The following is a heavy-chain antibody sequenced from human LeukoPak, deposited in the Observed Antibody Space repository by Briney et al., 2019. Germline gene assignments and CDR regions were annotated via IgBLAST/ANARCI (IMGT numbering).Heavy chain of an antibody. CDR1: GYTFTNYY. D-gene: IGHD5-12*01. CDR3: AKDPGPRVLGGFVYDY. CDR2: INPSGGTT. Sequence: GASVKVSCKASGYTFTNYYLHWVRQAPGQGLEWMGIINPSGGTTCYAQKFQGRVTITRDTSATTAHMELSSLTSEDTAVYYCAKDPGPRVLGGFVYDYWGQGTLVTVSS. V-gene: IGHV1-46*01. J-gene: IGHJ4*02.